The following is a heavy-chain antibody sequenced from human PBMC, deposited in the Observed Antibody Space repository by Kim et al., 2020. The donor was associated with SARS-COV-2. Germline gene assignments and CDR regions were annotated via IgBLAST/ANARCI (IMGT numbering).Heavy chain of an antibody. D-gene: IGHD6-13*01. V-gene: IGHV3-21*01. CDR3: ARGKPAAGTGLVDP. Sequence: ADSVKGRFTISRDNAKTALYLPMNSLRAGVTAVYYCARGKPAAGTGLVDPWGQGTLVTVSS. J-gene: IGHJ5*02.